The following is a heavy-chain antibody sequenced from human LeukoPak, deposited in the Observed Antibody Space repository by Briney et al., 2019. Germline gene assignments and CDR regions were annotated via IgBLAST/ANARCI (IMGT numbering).Heavy chain of an antibody. D-gene: IGHD6-19*01. Sequence: PGGSLRLSCAASGFTVSSNYMSWVRQAPGKGLEWVSVIYSGGSTYYADSVKGRFTISRDNSQNTLYLQMNSLRVGDTAVYYCAKDSRGAVSDFFDYWGQGTLVTVSS. J-gene: IGHJ4*02. V-gene: IGHV3-53*01. CDR3: AKDSRGAVSDFFDY. CDR2: IYSGGST. CDR1: GFTVSSNY.